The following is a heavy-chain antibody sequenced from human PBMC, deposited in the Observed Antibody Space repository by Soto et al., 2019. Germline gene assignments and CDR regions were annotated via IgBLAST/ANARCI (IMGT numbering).Heavy chain of an antibody. D-gene: IGHD1-26*01. CDR1: GYTFNDYE. V-gene: IGHV1-8*02. CDR2: MNPISGET. CDR3: ARIGMPARPRWYNWFDP. J-gene: IGHJ5*02. Sequence: QEQLVQSAAEVKKPGASVKVSCMTTGYTFNDYEINWVRQATGQGLEWIGWMNPISGETGYAQRFQGRVTMTTSSSLSTAYLVLSSLTSDDTAVYYCARIGMPARPRWYNWFDPWGQGTLVTVSS.